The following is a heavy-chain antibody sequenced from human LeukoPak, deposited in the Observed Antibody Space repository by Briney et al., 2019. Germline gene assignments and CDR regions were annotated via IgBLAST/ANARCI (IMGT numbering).Heavy chain of an antibody. J-gene: IGHJ3*02. V-gene: IGHV4-30-2*01. CDR2: IYHSGST. D-gene: IGHD4-17*01. CDR1: GGSISSGGYY. Sequence: PSETLSLTCTVSGGSISSGGYYWSWIRQPPGKGLEWIGYIYHSGSTYYNPSLKSRVTISVDRSKNQFSLKLSSVTAADTAVYYCARTTVTDDAFDIWGQGTMVTVSS. CDR3: ARTTVTDDAFDI.